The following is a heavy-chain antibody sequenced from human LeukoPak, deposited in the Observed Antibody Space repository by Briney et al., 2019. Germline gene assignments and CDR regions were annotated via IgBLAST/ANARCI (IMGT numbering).Heavy chain of an antibody. CDR3: ARSDYDILTGYYWPSAFDI. CDR2: IYTSGST. D-gene: IGHD3-9*01. Sequence: SETLSLTCTVSGGSISSYYWSWIRQPAGKGLESIGRIYTSGSTNYNPSLKSRVTMSVDTSKNQFSLKLSSVTAADTAVYYCARSDYDILTGYYWPSAFDIWGQGTMVTVSS. CDR1: GGSISSYY. J-gene: IGHJ3*02. V-gene: IGHV4-4*07.